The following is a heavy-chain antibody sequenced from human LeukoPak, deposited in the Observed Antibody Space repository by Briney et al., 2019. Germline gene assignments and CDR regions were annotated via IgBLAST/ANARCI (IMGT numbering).Heavy chain of an antibody. V-gene: IGHV4-39*01. Sequence: SETLSLTCTVSGGSISSYYWGWIRQPPGKGLEWIANIYYSGSTYYNPSLKSRVTISVDTSKNQFSLRLNSVTAADTSIYYCARIPTNAVPPAHNGFDIWGQGTMLTVSS. CDR1: GGSISSYY. D-gene: IGHD6-19*01. CDR3: ARIPTNAVPPAHNGFDI. J-gene: IGHJ3*02. CDR2: IYYSGST.